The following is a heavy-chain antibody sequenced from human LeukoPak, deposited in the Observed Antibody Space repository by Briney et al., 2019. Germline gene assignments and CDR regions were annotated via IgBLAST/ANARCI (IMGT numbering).Heavy chain of an antibody. V-gene: IGHV3-23*01. CDR2: ISDSGGST. CDR3: AKSRGYYFYGMDV. Sequence: GGSLRLSCAASGLTFSTYVMSWVRQAPGKGLEWVSDISDSGGSTDYADSVKGRFTISRDNSKSTLYLQMNSLRAEDTAVYYCAKSRGYYFYGMDVWGQGTTVTVSS. J-gene: IGHJ6*02. CDR1: GLTFSTYV.